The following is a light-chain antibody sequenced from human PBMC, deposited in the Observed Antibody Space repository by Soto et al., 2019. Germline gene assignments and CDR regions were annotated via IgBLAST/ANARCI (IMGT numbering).Light chain of an antibody. CDR1: SSDIGAYNH. Sequence: QSVLTHLASVSGSPGQSITISCSGSSSDIGAYNHVAWFQQFPSKTPKLVIYRVNDRPSGVSYRFSGPKSGNTASLTISGLQADDEADYYCISYTVSRSYVFGTGTKVTVL. J-gene: IGLJ1*01. V-gene: IGLV2-14*01. CDR3: ISYTVSRSYV. CDR2: RVN.